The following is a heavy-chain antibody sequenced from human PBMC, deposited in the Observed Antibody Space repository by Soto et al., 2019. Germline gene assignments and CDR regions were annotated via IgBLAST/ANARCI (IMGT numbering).Heavy chain of an antibody. D-gene: IGHD5-12*01. CDR3: ARDEYSGYVLFDY. V-gene: IGHV1-46*03. J-gene: IGHJ4*02. Sequence: VSVKVSCKASGYSFTANSMHWVRQAPGEGLEWMGIINPNGGSTSYAQKFQGRVTMTRDTSTSTVYMELSSLRSEDTAVYYCARDEYSGYVLFDYWGQGTLVTVSS. CDR1: GYSFTANS. CDR2: INPNGGST.